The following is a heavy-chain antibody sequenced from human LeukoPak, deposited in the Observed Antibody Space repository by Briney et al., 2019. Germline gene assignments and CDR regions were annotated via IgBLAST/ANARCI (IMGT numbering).Heavy chain of an antibody. V-gene: IGHV4-59*08. J-gene: IGHJ4*02. CDR2: IYYSGNT. CDR1: GGSISNYY. D-gene: IGHD3-9*01. Sequence: SETLSLTCTVSGGSISNYYWSWIRQPPGKGLEWIGYIYYSGNTNYNPSLKSRVTISVDTSKNQFSLKLSSVTAADTAVYYCARNLMSGHPSDYWGQGTLVTVSS. CDR3: ARNLMSGHPSDY.